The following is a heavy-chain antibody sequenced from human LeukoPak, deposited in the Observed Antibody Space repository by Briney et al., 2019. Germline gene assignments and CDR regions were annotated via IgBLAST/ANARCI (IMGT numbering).Heavy chain of an antibody. D-gene: IGHD5-12*01. Sequence: SGTLSLTCAVSGGSISSSNWWSWVRQPPGKGLEWIGEIYHSGSTNYNPSLKSRVTISVDTSKNQFSLKLSSVTAADTAVYYCASRYSGYDPFDYWGQGTLVTVSS. CDR2: IYHSGST. CDR3: ASRYSGYDPFDY. CDR1: GGSISSSNW. J-gene: IGHJ4*02. V-gene: IGHV4-4*02.